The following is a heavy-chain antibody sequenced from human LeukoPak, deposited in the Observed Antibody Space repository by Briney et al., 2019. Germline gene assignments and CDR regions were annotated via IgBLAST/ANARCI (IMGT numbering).Heavy chain of an antibody. CDR1: GYTFTAYY. CDR2: INPNSGDT. V-gene: IGHV1-2*02. Sequence: GASVKVSCKASGYTFTAYYIHWVRQAPGQGLEWMGWINPNSGDTNYAQKFQGRVTMTRDKSINTVYMEVSGLRSDDTAVFYCARDYRFRITTFGGGRRNWFDPWGQGTLVTVSS. D-gene: IGHD3-3*01. CDR3: ARDYRFRITTFGGGRRNWFDP. J-gene: IGHJ5*02.